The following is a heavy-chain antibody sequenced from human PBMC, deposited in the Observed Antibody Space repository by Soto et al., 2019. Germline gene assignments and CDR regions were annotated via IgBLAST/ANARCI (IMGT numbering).Heavy chain of an antibody. Sequence: PGGSLRLSCAASGFTFSSYSMNWVRQAPGKGLEWVSSISSSSSYIYYADSVKGRFTISRDNAKNSLYLQMNSLRAEDTAVYYCAREGLRFLEWLPSSYFAYWGQGTLVTVSS. D-gene: IGHD3-3*01. CDR3: AREGLRFLEWLPSSYFAY. CDR1: GFTFSSYS. CDR2: ISSSSSYI. V-gene: IGHV3-21*01. J-gene: IGHJ4*02.